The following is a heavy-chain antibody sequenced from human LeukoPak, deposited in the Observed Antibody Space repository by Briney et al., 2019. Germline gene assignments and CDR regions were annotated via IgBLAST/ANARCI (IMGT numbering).Heavy chain of an antibody. Sequence: GGSLRLSCAASGFTFSDYYMSWIRQAPGKGREGVSYISSSGSTIYYADSVKGRFTISRDNAKNSLYLQMNSLRAEDTAVYYCARFYGDYYYYYMDVWGKGTTVTVSS. V-gene: IGHV3-11*04. CDR3: ARFYGDYYYYYMDV. D-gene: IGHD4-17*01. CDR1: GFTFSDYY. J-gene: IGHJ6*03. CDR2: ISSSGSTI.